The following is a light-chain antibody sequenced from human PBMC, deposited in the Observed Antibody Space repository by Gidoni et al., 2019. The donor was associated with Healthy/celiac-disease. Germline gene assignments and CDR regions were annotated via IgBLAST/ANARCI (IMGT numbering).Light chain of an antibody. V-gene: IGLV2-11*01. CDR3: CSYAGSYTYV. J-gene: IGLJ1*01. Sequence: HSALTQPRSVSGSPGQSVTISCTGTSSDVGGYNYVSWYQQHPGKAPKLRIYDVSKRPSGVPDRFSGSKSGNTASLTISGLQAEDEADYYCCSYAGSYTYVFGTGTKVTVL. CDR1: SSDVGGYNY. CDR2: DVS.